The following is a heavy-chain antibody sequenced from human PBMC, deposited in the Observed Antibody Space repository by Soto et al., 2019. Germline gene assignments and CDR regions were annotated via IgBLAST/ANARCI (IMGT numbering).Heavy chain of an antibody. CDR3: AREGLPYFDY. Sequence: PSETLSLTCAVYGGSFSGYYWSWIRQPPGKGLEWIGEINHSGSTNYNPSLKSRVTISVDTSKNQFSLKLSSVTAADTAVYYCAREGLPYFDYWGQGTLVNVS. D-gene: IGHD5-12*01. CDR1: GGSFSGYY. V-gene: IGHV4-34*01. J-gene: IGHJ4*02. CDR2: INHSGST.